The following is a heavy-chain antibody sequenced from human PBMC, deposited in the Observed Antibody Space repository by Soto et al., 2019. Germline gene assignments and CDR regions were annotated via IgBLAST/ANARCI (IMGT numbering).Heavy chain of an antibody. D-gene: IGHD1-26*01. CDR2: IYYSGST. CDR1: GGSISSGGYY. CDR3: ARGRYCAYDPYYFDY. J-gene: IGHJ4*02. V-gene: IGHV4-31*03. Sequence: SETLSLTCPVSGGSISSGGYYWSWIRQHPGKGLEWIGYIYYSGSTYYNPSLKSRVTISVDTSKNQFSLKLSSVTAADTAVYYCARGRYCAYDPYYFDYWGQGTLVTVSS.